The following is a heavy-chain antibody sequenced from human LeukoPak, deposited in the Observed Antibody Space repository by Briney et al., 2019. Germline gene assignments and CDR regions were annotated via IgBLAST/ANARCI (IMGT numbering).Heavy chain of an antibody. V-gene: IGHV3-7*01. CDR1: GFTFSSYW. Sequence: GGSLRLACAASGFTFSSYWMSWVRQAPGKGLEWAANIKQDGSEKYYVDSVKGRFTISRDNAKNSLYLQMNSLRAEDTAVYYCARVEWLRFYDYWGQGTLVTVSS. CDR2: IKQDGSEK. CDR3: ARVEWLRFYDY. J-gene: IGHJ4*02. D-gene: IGHD5-12*01.